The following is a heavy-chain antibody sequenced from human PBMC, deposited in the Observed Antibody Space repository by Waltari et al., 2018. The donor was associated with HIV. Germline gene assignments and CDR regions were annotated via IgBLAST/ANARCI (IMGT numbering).Heavy chain of an antibody. V-gene: IGHV4-61*02. D-gene: IGHD3-22*01. J-gene: IGHJ3*02. CDR3: ARDRAVTMIARGAFDI. Sequence: QVQLQESGPGLVKPSQTLSLNCTVSGGSISSGSYYWSWIRQPAGKGLELIGRIYTSGSTNYNPSLKSRVTISVDTSKNQFSLKLSSVTAADTAVYYCARDRAVTMIARGAFDIWGQGTMVTVSS. CDR1: GGSISSGSYY. CDR2: IYTSGST.